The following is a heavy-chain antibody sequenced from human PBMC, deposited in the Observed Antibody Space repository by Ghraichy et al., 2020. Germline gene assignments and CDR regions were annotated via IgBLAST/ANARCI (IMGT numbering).Heavy chain of an antibody. V-gene: IGHV1-24*01. CDR1: GYTLTELS. CDR2: FDPEDGET. Sequence: AAVKVSCKVSGYTLTELSMHWVRQAPGKGLEWMGGFDPEDGETIYAQKFQGRVTMTEDTSTDTAYMELSSLRSEDTAVYYCPTVRYSYGYYFDYWGQGTLVTVSS. J-gene: IGHJ4*02. CDR3: PTVRYSYGYYFDY. D-gene: IGHD5-18*01.